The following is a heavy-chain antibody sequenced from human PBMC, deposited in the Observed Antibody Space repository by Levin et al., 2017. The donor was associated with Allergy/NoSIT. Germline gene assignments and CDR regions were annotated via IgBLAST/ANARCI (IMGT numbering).Heavy chain of an antibody. D-gene: IGHD6-6*01. Sequence: GGSLRLSCAASGFTFSDYYMSWIRQAPGKGLEWVSYISSSGSTIYYADSVKGRFTISRDNAKNSLYLQMNSLRAEDTAVYYCARSSSSPEDAFDIWGQGTMVTVSS. V-gene: IGHV3-11*01. CDR1: GFTFSDYY. CDR3: ARSSSSPEDAFDI. CDR2: ISSSGSTI. J-gene: IGHJ3*02.